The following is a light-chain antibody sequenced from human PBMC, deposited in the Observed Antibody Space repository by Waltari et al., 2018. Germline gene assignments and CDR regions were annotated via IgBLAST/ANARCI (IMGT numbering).Light chain of an antibody. J-gene: IGLJ1*01. V-gene: IGLV2-18*02. Sequence: QSALTQPPSVSGSPGQSVTISCTGTSSAVGSYNRSSWYQQPPGTTPKLMIYEVSNRPSGVPDRFSGSKSGNTASLTISGLQAEDEADYYCSSYTSSSTYVFGTGTKVTVL. CDR1: SSAVGSYNR. CDR2: EVS. CDR3: SSYTSSSTYV.